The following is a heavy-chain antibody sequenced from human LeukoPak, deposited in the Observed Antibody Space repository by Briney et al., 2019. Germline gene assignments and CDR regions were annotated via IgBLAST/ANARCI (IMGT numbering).Heavy chain of an antibody. CDR1: GFTFSSAW. D-gene: IGHD1-26*01. CDR3: VRDRVGPDY. V-gene: IGHV3-74*03. CDR2: ITDDATT. J-gene: IGHJ4*02. Sequence: GRSLRLSCAASGFTFSSAWMHWVRQAPGTVLVWVSRITDDATTTYADSVKGRFTISRDNAKNTLYLQMTSLRAEDTAVYYCVRDRVGPDYWGQGTLVTVSS.